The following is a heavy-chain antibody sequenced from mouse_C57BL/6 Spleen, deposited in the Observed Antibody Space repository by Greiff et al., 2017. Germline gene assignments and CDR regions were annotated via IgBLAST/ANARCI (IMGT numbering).Heavy chain of an antibody. CDR3: AIKGGNYDAMDY. CDR1: GFTFTDYY. D-gene: IGHD2-1*01. Sequence: EVQLQESGPVLVKPGPSVKISCKASGFTFTDYYLHWVKQRPGKSLEWIGLVYPYNGGTSYNQKFNGKATLTVDTSSSTAYMVRNSLTSEDSAVYYCAIKGGNYDAMDYWGQGTSVTVSS. CDR2: VYPYNGGT. V-gene: IGHV1-36*01. J-gene: IGHJ4*01.